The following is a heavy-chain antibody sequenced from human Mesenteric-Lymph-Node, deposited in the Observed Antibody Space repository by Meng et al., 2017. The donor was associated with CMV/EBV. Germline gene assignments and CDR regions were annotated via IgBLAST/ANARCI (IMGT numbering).Heavy chain of an antibody. D-gene: IGHD2-2*01. J-gene: IGHJ6*02. Sequence: GGSLRLSCAASGFTFSSYEMNWVRQAPGTGLEWVSYISSSDDTIYYADSVKGRFTVSRDNAKNSLFLQMNSLRADDTAVYYCARGYCSSASCFYSAMVLWGQGTTVTVS. CDR2: ISSSDDTI. CDR3: ARGYCSSASCFYSAMVL. CDR1: GFTFSSYE. V-gene: IGHV3-48*03.